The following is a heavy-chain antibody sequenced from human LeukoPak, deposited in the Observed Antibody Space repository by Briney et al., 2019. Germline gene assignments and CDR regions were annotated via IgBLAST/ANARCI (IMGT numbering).Heavy chain of an antibody. V-gene: IGHV4-59*01. CDR1: GGSISRYH. CDR3: AREGTSGDFDY. J-gene: IGHJ4*02. Sequence: SETLSLTCTVSGGSISRYHWSWIRQPPGKGLEWIGYVYYSGSTNYNPSLKSRVTISVDTSKNQFSLKLNSVTAADTAVYYCAREGTSGDFDYWGQGTLVTVSS. D-gene: IGHD2-2*01. CDR2: VYYSGST.